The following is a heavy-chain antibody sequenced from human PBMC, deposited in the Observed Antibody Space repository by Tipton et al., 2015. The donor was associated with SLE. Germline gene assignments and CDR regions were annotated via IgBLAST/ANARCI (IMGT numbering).Heavy chain of an antibody. CDR2: VYYSGST. CDR1: GGSISSSSYF. CDR3: AREVGNLDY. V-gene: IGHV4-39*07. D-gene: IGHD2-2*01. Sequence: TLSLTCTVSGGSISSSSYFWGWIRQPPGKGLEWLASVYYSGSTYYKPSLKSRVTISVDTSGNQFSLKLSSVTAADTAVYYCAREVGNLDYWGQGTLVTVSS. J-gene: IGHJ4*02.